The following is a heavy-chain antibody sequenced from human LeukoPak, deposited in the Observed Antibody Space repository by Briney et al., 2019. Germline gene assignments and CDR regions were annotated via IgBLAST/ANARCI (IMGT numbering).Heavy chain of an antibody. CDR1: GASFNVYY. V-gene: IGHV4-34*01. CDR3: ARGPNSTGWYPH. Sequence: SETLSLTCAVYGASFNVYYWTWIRQPPGKGLEWIGEINHIGSTNYNPSLKSRVTISVDTSKNQFSLKLTSVTASDAAIYYCARGPNSTGWYPHWGQGTLVTVSS. D-gene: IGHD6-19*01. CDR2: INHIGST. J-gene: IGHJ4*02.